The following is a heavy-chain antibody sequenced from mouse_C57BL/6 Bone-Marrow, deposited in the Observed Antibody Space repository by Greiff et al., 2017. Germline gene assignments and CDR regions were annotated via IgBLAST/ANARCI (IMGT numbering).Heavy chain of an antibody. V-gene: IGHV5-17*01. CDR2: ISRGSSTI. CDR3: ARFAY. CDR1: GFTFSDYG. J-gene: IGHJ3*01. Sequence: EVMLVESGGGLVKPGGSLKLSCAASGFTFSDYGMHWVRQAPEKGLEWVAYISRGSSTIYYADTVKGRFTISRDNAKNTLFLQMTSLRSEDTAMYYCARFAYWGQGTLVTVSA.